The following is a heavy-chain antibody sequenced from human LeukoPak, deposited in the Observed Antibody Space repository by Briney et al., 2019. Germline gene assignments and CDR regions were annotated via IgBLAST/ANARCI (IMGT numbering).Heavy chain of an antibody. Sequence: PSETLSLTCTVSGGSISSYYWSWIRQPPGKGLEWIGYIYYSGSTNYNPSLKSRVTISVDTSKNQFSLKLSSVTAADTAVYYCARGKYYDFWSGYSGAFDIWGQGTMVTVSS. V-gene: IGHV4-59*01. CDR2: IYYSGST. J-gene: IGHJ3*02. CDR3: ARGKYYDFWSGYSGAFDI. D-gene: IGHD3-3*01. CDR1: GGSISSYY.